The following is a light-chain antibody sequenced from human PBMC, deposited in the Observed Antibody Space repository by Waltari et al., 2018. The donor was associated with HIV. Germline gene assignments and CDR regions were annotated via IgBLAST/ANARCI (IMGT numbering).Light chain of an antibody. CDR1: ALPQQY. CDR2: KDS. J-gene: IGLJ3*02. V-gene: IGLV3-25*03. Sequence: SYELTQPPSVSVSPGQTARITCSGDALPQQYAYWYQPKPGQAPVLVIYKDSERPSGIPERFSGSSSGTTVTLTISGVQAEDEADYYCQSADSSGTWRVFGGGTKLTVL. CDR3: QSADSSGTWRV.